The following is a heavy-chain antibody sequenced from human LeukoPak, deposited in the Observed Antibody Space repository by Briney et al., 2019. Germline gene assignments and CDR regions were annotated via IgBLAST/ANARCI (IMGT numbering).Heavy chain of an antibody. V-gene: IGHV3-48*03. Sequence: GGSLRLSCAASGFTFSSYEMNWVRQAPGKGLEWVSYISSSGSTIYYADSVKGRFTISRDNAKNSLYLQMNSLRAEDTAVYYCAREQHSSWYSSAFDIWGQGTMVTVSS. CDR1: GFTFSSYE. J-gene: IGHJ3*02. CDR3: AREQHSSWYSSAFDI. CDR2: ISSSGSTI. D-gene: IGHD6-13*01.